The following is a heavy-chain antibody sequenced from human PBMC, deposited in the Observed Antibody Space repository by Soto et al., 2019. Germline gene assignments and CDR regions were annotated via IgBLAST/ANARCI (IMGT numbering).Heavy chain of an antibody. CDR3: ARDLGVVVAATGYYYYYYYYMDV. V-gene: IGHV1-18*01. CDR1: GYTFTSYG. J-gene: IGHJ6*03. D-gene: IGHD2-15*01. CDR2: ISAYNGNT. Sequence: ASVKVSCKASGYTFTSYGISWVRQAPGQGLEWMGWISAYNGNTNYAQKLQGRVTMTTDTSTSTAYMELRSLRSDDTAVYYCARDLGVVVAATGYYYYYYYYMDVWGKGTTVTVSS.